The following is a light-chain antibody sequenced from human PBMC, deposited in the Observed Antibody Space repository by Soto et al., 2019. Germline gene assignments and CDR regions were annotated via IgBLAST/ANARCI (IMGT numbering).Light chain of an antibody. CDR2: GAS. CDR3: QQYNNWPYT. V-gene: IGKV3-15*01. J-gene: IGKJ2*01. CDR1: QSVSSN. Sequence: EIVMTQSPATLSVSPGERATLSCRASQSVSSNLAWYQQKPGQAPRLLIYGASTRATGISARFSGSGSGTEFTLTISSLQSKDFAVYYCQQYNNWPYTFGQGTKLEIK.